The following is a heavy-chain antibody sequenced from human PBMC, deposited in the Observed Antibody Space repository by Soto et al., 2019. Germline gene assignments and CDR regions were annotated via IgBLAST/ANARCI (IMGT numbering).Heavy chain of an antibody. CDR2: ISGSGGST. CDR1: GFTFSSYA. D-gene: IGHD3-16*02. Sequence: EVQLLESGGGLVQPGGSLRLSCAASGFTFSSYAMSWVRQAPGKGLEWVSAISGSGGSTYYADSVKGRFTISRDNYKNTLYMQMNSLRAEDTAVYYCAILYYDYLWGSYRSGAEYFQHWGQGTLVTVSS. CDR3: AILYYDYLWGSYRSGAEYFQH. V-gene: IGHV3-23*01. J-gene: IGHJ1*01.